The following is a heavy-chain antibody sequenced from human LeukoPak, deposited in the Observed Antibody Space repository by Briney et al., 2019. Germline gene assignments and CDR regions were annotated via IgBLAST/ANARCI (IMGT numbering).Heavy chain of an antibody. V-gene: IGHV3-23*01. CDR3: AKAKSYYSNYDY. Sequence: GGSLRLSCAASGFTFSNYGMSWVRQAPGKGLEWVSVISGSGANTYYADSLKGRFTISRDNSKSTLYLQMNSLRAEDAAVYYCAKAKSYYSNYDYWGQGTLVTVSS. J-gene: IGHJ4*02. CDR2: ISGSGANT. CDR1: GFTFSNYG. D-gene: IGHD4-11*01.